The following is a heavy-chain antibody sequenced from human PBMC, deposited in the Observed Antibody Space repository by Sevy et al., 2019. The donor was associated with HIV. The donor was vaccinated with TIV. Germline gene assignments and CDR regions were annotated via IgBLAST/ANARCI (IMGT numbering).Heavy chain of an antibody. CDR2: ISAYNGNT. CDR3: ARDHPRTLPYDDIWGDYYGMDV. CDR1: GYTFTSYG. D-gene: IGHD3-22*01. V-gene: IGHV1-18*01. J-gene: IGHJ6*02. Sequence: ASVKVSCKASGYTFTSYGISWVRQAPGQGLEWMGWISAYNGNTNYAQKLQGRVTMTTDTSTSTAYMELRSLRSDDTAVYYCARDHPRTLPYDDIWGDYYGMDVWGQGTTVTVSS.